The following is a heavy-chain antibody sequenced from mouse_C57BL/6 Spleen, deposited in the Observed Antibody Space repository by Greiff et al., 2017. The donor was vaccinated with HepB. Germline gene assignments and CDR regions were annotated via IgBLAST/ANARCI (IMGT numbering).Heavy chain of an antibody. Sequence: EVQLQESGLGLVKPSQSLSLTCSVTGYSITSGYYWNWIRQFPGNKLEWMGYISYDGSNNYNPSLKNRISITRDTSKNQFFLKLNSVTTEDTATYYCARWGYDGYAYWGQGTLVTVSA. J-gene: IGHJ3*01. V-gene: IGHV3-6*01. CDR2: ISYDGSN. CDR1: GYSITSGYY. CDR3: ARWGYDGYAY. D-gene: IGHD2-3*01.